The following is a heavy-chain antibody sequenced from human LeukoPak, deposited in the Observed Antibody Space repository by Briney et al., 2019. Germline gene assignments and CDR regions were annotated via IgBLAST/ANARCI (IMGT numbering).Heavy chain of an antibody. J-gene: IGHJ3*02. D-gene: IGHD1-26*01. V-gene: IGHV3-33*01. CDR3: ARTQWELDAFDI. CDR1: GFTFSSYG. Sequence: PGGSLRLSCAASGFTFSSYGMHWVRQAPGKGLEWVAVIWYDGSNKYYADSVKGRFTLSRDNSKNTLYLQMNSLRAEDTAVYYCARTQWELDAFDIWGQGTMVTVSS. CDR2: IWYDGSNK.